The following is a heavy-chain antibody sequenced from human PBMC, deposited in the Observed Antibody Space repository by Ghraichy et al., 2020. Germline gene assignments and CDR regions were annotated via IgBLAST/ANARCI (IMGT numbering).Heavy chain of an antibody. Sequence: LSLTCAASGFTFSSYAMSWVRQAPGKGLEWVSAISGSGGSTYYADSVKGRFTISRDNSKNTLYLQMNSLRAEDTAVYYCAKLGYGDYLYFDYWGQGTLVTVSS. V-gene: IGHV3-23*01. CDR3: AKLGYGDYLYFDY. D-gene: IGHD4-17*01. CDR2: ISGSGGST. CDR1: GFTFSSYA. J-gene: IGHJ4*02.